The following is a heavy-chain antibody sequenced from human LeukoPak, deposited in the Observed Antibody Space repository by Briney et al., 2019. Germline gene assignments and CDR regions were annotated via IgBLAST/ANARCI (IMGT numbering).Heavy chain of an antibody. D-gene: IGHD4-11*01. CDR2: INHSGSTS. Sequence: SETLSLTCAVYGESFSGYFWNWIRQPPGKGLEWIGEINHSGSTSNHNPSLKSRVTMSVDTSKNQFSLKLSSVTAADTAVYYCARGVLQYYFDYWGQGTLVTVSS. CDR1: GESFSGYF. CDR3: ARGVLQYYFDY. V-gene: IGHV4-34*01. J-gene: IGHJ4*02.